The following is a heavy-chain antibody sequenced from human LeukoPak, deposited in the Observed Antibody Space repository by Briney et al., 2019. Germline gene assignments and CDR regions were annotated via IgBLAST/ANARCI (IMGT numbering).Heavy chain of an antibody. V-gene: IGHV3-23*01. CDR1: GFTFSNYA. CDR2: INNSGDNT. Sequence: GGSLRLSCAASGFTFSNYAMTWVRQAPGKGLEWVSGINNSGDNTYYADSVKGRFTISRDNAKNSLYLQMNSLRDEDTAVYYCARGGYDSSGYYYVLDYWGQGTLVTVSS. D-gene: IGHD3-22*01. J-gene: IGHJ4*02. CDR3: ARGGYDSSGYYYVLDY.